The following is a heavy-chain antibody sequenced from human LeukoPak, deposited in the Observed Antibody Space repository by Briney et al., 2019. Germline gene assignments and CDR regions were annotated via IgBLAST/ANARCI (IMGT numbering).Heavy chain of an antibody. V-gene: IGHV3-53*01. J-gene: IGHJ4*02. CDR2: IYSGGST. Sequence: GGSLRLSCAASGFTVSSNYMSWVRQAPGKGLEWVSVIYSGGSTYYADSVKGRFTISRDNSKNTLYLQMNSLRAEDTAVYYCAKVRYQLLWDFDYWGQGTLVTVSS. D-gene: IGHD2-2*01. CDR1: GFTVSSNY. CDR3: AKVRYQLLWDFDY.